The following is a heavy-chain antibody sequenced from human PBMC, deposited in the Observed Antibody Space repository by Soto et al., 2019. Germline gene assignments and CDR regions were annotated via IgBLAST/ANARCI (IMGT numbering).Heavy chain of an antibody. CDR3: AREGNLGRWLQPLDF. D-gene: IGHD5-12*01. J-gene: IGHJ4*02. CDR1: GDSISAYS. CDR2: IHYNGNT. V-gene: IGHV4-59*01. Sequence: QVQLQVSAPGLVKPSETLPLTCTVSGDSISAYSWSWVRQPPGKGLEWIGNIHYNGNTKYNPSLKSRVTMSVDTSKNQFSLKLISVTAADTAKYFCAREGNLGRWLQPLDFWGQGTLVTVSS.